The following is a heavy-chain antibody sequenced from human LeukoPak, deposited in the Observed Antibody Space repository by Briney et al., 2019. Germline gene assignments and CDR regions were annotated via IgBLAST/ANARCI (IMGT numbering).Heavy chain of an antibody. J-gene: IGHJ4*02. D-gene: IGHD3-3*01. CDR2: ISGSGGST. V-gene: IGHV3-23*01. Sequence: PGGSLRLSCAASGFTFSSYAMSWVRQAPGEGLEWVSAISGSGGSTYYADSVKGRFTISRDNSKNTLYLQMNSLRAEDTAVYYCVKDFDFWSGQHYWGQGTLVTVSS. CDR3: VKDFDFWSGQHY. CDR1: GFTFSSYA.